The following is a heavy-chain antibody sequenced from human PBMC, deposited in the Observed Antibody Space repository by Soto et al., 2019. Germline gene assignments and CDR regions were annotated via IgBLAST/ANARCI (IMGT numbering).Heavy chain of an antibody. V-gene: IGHV1-69*08. J-gene: IGHJ4*02. CDR1: GGSFSSYS. CDR3: ARGGRDDNWNDGNFDY. D-gene: IGHD1-20*01. Sequence: QVQLVQSGAEVKKPGSSVKVSCKASGGSFSSYSINWVRQAPGQGLEWMGRVVPKIGNINFVRKFQGRLTLTADKSTRTAYMELSRLRSEDTAVYFCARGGRDDNWNDGNFDYWGQGTQVTVSS. CDR2: VVPKIGNI.